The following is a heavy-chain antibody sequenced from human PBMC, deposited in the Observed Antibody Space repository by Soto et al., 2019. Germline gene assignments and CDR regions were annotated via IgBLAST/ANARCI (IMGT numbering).Heavy chain of an antibody. D-gene: IGHD2-21*01. CDR2: ISHSGST. Sequence: WETLSLTCTVSGDSISGINWWSWVRQPPGKGLEWIGEISHSGSTNYSPSLKSRVTISVDKSKNQFSLNLSYVTAADTAVYYCARLMHRRAADYWGHGTMVT. CDR3: ARLMHRRAADY. J-gene: IGHJ4*01. CDR1: GDSISGINW. V-gene: IGHV4-4*02.